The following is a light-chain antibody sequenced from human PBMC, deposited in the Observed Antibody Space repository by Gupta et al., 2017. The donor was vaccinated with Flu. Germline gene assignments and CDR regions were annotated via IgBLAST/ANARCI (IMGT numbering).Light chain of an antibody. CDR3: QCYETSLSGGEV. J-gene: IGLJ3*02. V-gene: IGLV1-40*01. CDR2: GNS. Sequence: NSGIGYNIHLSQQHPGTAPTPLLFGNSNRPPGARDRFPGSKSGTAASLVITGLQTEDEGDYYCQCYETSLSGGEVFGGGTKLTVL. CDR1: NSGIGYN.